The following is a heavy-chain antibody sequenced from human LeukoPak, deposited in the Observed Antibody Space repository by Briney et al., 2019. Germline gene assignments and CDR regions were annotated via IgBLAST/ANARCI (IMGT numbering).Heavy chain of an antibody. CDR3: AKDNSDSSGSLDI. D-gene: IGHD3-22*01. CDR1: GFTFDDYA. J-gene: IGHJ3*02. Sequence: PGRSLRLSCAASGFTFDDYAMHWVRQAPGKGLEWVSGISWNSGSIGYADSVKGRFTISRDNAKNSLYLQMNSLRAEDTALYYCAKDNSDSSGSLDIWGQGTMVTVSS. CDR2: ISWNSGSI. V-gene: IGHV3-9*01.